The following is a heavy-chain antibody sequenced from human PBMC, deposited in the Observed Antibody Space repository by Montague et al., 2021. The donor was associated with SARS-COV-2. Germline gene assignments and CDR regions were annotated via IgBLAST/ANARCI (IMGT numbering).Heavy chain of an antibody. CDR2: IYSGGST. CDR1: GFTVSSNY. CDR3: ARDSKPDWVPYWYFDL. Sequence: SRRLSWSASGFTVSSNYMSWVRQAPGKGLEWVSVIYSGGSTYYADSVKGRFTISRDNSKNTLYLQMNSLRAEDTAAYYCARDSKPDWVPYWYFDLWGRGTLVTVSS. V-gene: IGHV3-53*01. D-gene: IGHD3-9*01. J-gene: IGHJ2*01.